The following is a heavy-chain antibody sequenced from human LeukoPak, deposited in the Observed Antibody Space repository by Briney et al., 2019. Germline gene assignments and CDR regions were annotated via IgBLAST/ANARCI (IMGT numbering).Heavy chain of an antibody. CDR1: GFTFDVYG. D-gene: IGHD6-6*01. CDR2: INWSGDST. J-gene: IGHJ4*02. V-gene: IGHV3-20*01. CDR3: ARAGYSSSSTQAVFDY. Sequence: GGSLRLSCAASGFTFDVYGMSWLREAPGKGLEWGSGINWSGDSTGYADSVKSRFTISRDNAKTSLHLQMNSLRAEDTALYHCARAGYSSSSTQAVFDYWGQGTLVTVSS.